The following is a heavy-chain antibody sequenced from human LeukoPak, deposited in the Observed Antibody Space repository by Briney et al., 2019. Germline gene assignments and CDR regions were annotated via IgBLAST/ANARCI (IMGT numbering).Heavy chain of an antibody. V-gene: IGHV3-15*01. CDR3: TTDEGDSSRFYTFDY. CDR2: IKSKTDGGTT. D-gene: IGHD6-19*01. CDR1: GFTFSNAW. J-gene: IGHJ4*02. Sequence: GGSLRLSCAASGFTFSNAWMSWVRQAPGKGLEWVGRIKSKTDGGTTDYAAPVKGRFIISRDDSKNTLYLQMNSLKTEDTAMYYCTTDEGDSSRFYTFDYWGQGTLVTVSS.